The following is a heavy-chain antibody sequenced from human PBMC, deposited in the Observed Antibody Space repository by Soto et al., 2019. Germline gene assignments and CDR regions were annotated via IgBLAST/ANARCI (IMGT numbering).Heavy chain of an antibody. D-gene: IGHD3-22*01. CDR1: RFTVSRNY. CDR3: VRNYSDSGGGFDY. CDR2: IYSGDTT. J-gene: IGHJ4*02. Sequence: EVQLVESGGGLIQPGGSLRLSCAASRFTVSRNYMSWVRQAPGKGLEWVSVIYSGDTTYYADSVKGRFTISRDNSKNTLYLQMNSLRAEETAVYYCVRNYSDSGGGFDYWGQVTLVTVSS. V-gene: IGHV3-53*01.